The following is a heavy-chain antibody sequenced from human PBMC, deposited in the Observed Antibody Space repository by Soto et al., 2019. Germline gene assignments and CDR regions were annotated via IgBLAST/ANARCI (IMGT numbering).Heavy chain of an antibody. CDR2: IYYSGST. CDR3: ARVHGPRDAFDI. CDR1: GGPISSGGYY. D-gene: IGHD4-17*01. Sequence: QVQLQESGPGLVKPSQTLSLTCTVSGGPISSGGYYWSWLRQHPGKGLEWIGYIYYSGSTYYNPSLKSRVTISVDTSKNQFSLKLSSVTAADTAVYYCARVHGPRDAFDIWGQGTMVTVSS. J-gene: IGHJ3*02. V-gene: IGHV4-31*03.